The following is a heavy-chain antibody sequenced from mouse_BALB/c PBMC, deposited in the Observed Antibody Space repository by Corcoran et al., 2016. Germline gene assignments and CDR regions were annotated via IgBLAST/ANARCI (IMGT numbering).Heavy chain of an antibody. V-gene: IGHV8-12*01. CDR1: GFSLSTSGMG. CDR2: IYWDDDK. D-gene: IGHD4-1*02. J-gene: IGHJ3*01. CDR3: ARSPNWEGFAY. Sequence: QVTLKESGPGILQPSQTLSLTCSFSGFSLSTSGMGVSWIRQPSGKGLEWLAHIYWDDDKRYNPSLKSRLTISKDTSSNQVFLKITSVDTADTATYYCARSPNWEGFAYWGQGTLVTVSA.